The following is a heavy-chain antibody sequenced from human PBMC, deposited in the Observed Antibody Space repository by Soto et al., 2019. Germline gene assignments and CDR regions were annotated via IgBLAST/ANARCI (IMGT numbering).Heavy chain of an antibody. V-gene: IGHV3-23*01. CDR2: ISGRGENT. Sequence: GGSLRLACAASGFTFRSYAMSWVRQAPGNGLEWVSAISGRGENTYYAGSVKGRFTISRDNSKNTLYLEMSSLRAEDTAVYYCAVRWGYCGGDCYSWEFQLWGQGTPVTVSS. CDR1: GFTFRSYA. J-gene: IGHJ1*01. D-gene: IGHD2-21*02. CDR3: AVRWGYCGGDCYSWEFQL.